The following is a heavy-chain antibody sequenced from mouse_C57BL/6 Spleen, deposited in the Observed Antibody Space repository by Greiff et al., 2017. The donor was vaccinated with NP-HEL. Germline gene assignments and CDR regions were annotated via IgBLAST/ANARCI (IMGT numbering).Heavy chain of an antibody. CDR1: GFSFNTYA. CDR2: IRSKSNNYAT. V-gene: IGHV10-1*01. J-gene: IGHJ4*01. Sequence: DVQLVESGGGLVQPKGSLKLSCAASGFSFNTYAMNWVRQAPGKGLEWVARIRSKSNNYATYYADSVKDRFTISRDDSESMLYLQMNNLKTEDTAMYYCVRHGTVVAYYYAMDYWGQGTSVTVSS. D-gene: IGHD1-1*01. CDR3: VRHGTVVAYYYAMDY.